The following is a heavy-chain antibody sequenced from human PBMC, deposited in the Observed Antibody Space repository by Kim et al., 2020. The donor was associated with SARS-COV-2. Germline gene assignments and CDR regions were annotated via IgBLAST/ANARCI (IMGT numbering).Heavy chain of an antibody. V-gene: IGHV3-23*01. J-gene: IGHJ4*02. CDR1: GFTFRNYA. CDR3: AKMVEIIGKPHLDY. D-gene: IGHD2-8*01. CDR2: ISGGGGRVDT. Sequence: GGSLRLSCAASGFTFRNYAMSWVRQAPGKGLEWVSAISGGGGRVDTYYADSVKGRFTISRDNSKNTLFLQMNSLRTEDTALSYCAKMVEIIGKPHLDYWGQGGLVTVSS.